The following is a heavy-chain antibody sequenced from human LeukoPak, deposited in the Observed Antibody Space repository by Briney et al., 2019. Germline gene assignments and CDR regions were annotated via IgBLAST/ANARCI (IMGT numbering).Heavy chain of an antibody. CDR3: ARHGVEMATIRGAFDI. J-gene: IGHJ3*02. CDR1: GGSISSSRYY. V-gene: IGHV4-39*01. Sequence: SETLSLTCTVSGGSISSSRYYWGWIRQPPGKGLEWIGSIYYSGSTNYNPSLKSRVTISVDTSRNQFSLKLSSVTAADTAVYYCARHGVEMATIRGAFDIWGQGTMVTVSS. D-gene: IGHD5-24*01. CDR2: IYYSGST.